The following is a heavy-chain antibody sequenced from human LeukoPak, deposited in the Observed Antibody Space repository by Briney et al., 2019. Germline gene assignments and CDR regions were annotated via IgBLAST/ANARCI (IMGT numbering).Heavy chain of an antibody. CDR2: ISSGGSTI. CDR3: ARDNPGLDV. Sequence: PGGSLRLSCAASGLTFSHCSMNWVRQAPGRGLEWLSYISSGGSTIYYADSVKGRFTVSRDNAKNSLYLQMNSLRAEDTAVYYCARDNPGLDVWGQGTTVTVSS. V-gene: IGHV3-48*04. J-gene: IGHJ6*02. CDR1: GLTFSHCS.